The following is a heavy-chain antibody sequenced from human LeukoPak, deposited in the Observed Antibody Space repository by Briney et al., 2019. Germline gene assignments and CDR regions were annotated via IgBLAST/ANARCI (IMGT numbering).Heavy chain of an antibody. J-gene: IGHJ3*02. CDR1: GGSISSGTYF. D-gene: IGHD2-15*01. CDR3: AREGGNCSGGSCYSGAFDI. Sequence: SETLSLTCAVSGGSISSGTYFWTWMRQPPGRGLEWIGYIYNSGSTFNNPSLNSRLTISVDTSKNQFSLKLSSVTAADTAMYYCAREGGNCSGGSCYSGAFDIWGQGTLVTVSS. V-gene: IGHV4-30-4*07. CDR2: IYNSGST.